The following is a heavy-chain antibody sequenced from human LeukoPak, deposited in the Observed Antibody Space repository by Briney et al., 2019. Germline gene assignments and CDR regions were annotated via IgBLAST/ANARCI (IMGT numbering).Heavy chain of an antibody. Sequence: GGSLRLSCAASGFSFHDYAMHWVRQAPGKGLEWVSGITWNSGSMDYADSVKGRFTISRDNAKNSLYLQMNSLRAEDTAFYYCAKDKYKWSYEGWFDPWGQGTLVTVSS. CDR2: ITWNSGSM. CDR3: AKDKYKWSYEGWFDP. D-gene: IGHD1-7*01. J-gene: IGHJ5*02. V-gene: IGHV3-9*01. CDR1: GFSFHDYA.